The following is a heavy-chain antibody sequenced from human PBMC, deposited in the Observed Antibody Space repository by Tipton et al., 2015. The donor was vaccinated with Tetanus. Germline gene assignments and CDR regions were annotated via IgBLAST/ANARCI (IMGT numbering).Heavy chain of an antibody. J-gene: IGHJ4*02. V-gene: IGHV4-39*01. CDR3: ARTKVTIGWGFFDS. Sequence: QVQLVQSGPEVKPSETLSLTCIVSSDAISTNSYFWGWIRQPPGKGLEWVGTITYSGSTYYNPSLQSRVTVSADTSKNQFSLRLPSVTAADSAFYYCARTKVTIGWGFFDSWGQGTLVTVSS. CDR2: ITYSGST. CDR1: SDAISTNSYF. D-gene: IGHD4-17*01.